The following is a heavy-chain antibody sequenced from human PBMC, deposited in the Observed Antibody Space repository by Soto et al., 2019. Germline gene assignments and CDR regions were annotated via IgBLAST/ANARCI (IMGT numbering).Heavy chain of an antibody. V-gene: IGHV3-7*02. CDR3: ARHGDYVFDY. CDR1: GFIFSDSC. Sequence: EVQLVESGGGLVQPGGSLRLSCAGSGFIFSDSCWGWDRQPPGKGLGWVDNIKKDGTTQYYVVSVGGRFTVSRANATNLAYRQLNSLRGENMGIYFCARHGDYVFDYWGQGTLVTASS. CDR2: IKKDGTTQ. D-gene: IGHD4-17*01. J-gene: IGHJ4*02.